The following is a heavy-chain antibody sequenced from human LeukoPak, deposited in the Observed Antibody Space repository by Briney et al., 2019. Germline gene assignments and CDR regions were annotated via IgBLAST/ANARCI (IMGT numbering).Heavy chain of an antibody. J-gene: IGHJ2*01. CDR2: IIWSSATI. V-gene: IGHV3-9*01. Sequence: GGSLRLSCTASGFTFKNYGMHWVRQVPGKGLEWVSGIIWSSATIGYADSVKGRFTTSRDNAQNSLYLQMNSLRPEDTALYFCAKDKSDGDYYWYFDLWGRGTLVTVSS. D-gene: IGHD4-17*01. CDR1: GFTFKNYG. CDR3: AKDKSDGDYYWYFDL.